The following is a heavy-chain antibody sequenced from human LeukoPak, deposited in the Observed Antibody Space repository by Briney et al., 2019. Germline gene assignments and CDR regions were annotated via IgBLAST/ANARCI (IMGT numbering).Heavy chain of an antibody. CDR2: ISGSGGST. D-gene: IGHD3-16*02. V-gene: IGHV3-23*01. CDR1: GFTFSSYA. CDR3: ARCMITFGGVIVTHDLYYYYGMDV. Sequence: GGSLRLSCAASGFTFSSYAMSWVRQAPGKGLEWVSAISGSGGSTYYADSVKGRFTISRDNSKNTLYLQMNSLRAEDTAVYYCARCMITFGGVIVTHDLYYYYGMDVWGQGTTVTVSS. J-gene: IGHJ6*02.